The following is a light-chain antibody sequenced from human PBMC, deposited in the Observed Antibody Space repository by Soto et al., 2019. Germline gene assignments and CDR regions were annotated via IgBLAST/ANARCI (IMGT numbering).Light chain of an antibody. CDR3: SSYTSSSTPYV. CDR2: DVT. J-gene: IGLJ1*01. CDR1: SSDVGGYNY. V-gene: IGLV2-14*01. Sequence: QSALTQTASVSGSPGQSITISCTGTSSDVGGYNYVSWYQQHPVKAPKLMIYDVTNRPSGVSDRFSGSKSGNTASLTISGLQAVDEADYYCSSYTSSSTPYVFGTGTKLTVL.